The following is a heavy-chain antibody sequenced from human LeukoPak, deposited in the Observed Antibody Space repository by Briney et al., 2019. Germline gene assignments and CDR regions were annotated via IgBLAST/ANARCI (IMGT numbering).Heavy chain of an antibody. CDR3: ARDGLHCSGGSCYLGY. CDR1: GFTFSSYG. V-gene: IGHV3-33*08. J-gene: IGHJ4*02. Sequence: PGRSLRLSCAASGFTFSSYGMHWVRQAPGKGLEWVAVIWYDGSNKYYADSVKGRFTITRDNSKNMLYLQMNSLRAEDTAVYYCARDGLHCSGGSCYLGYWGQGTLVTVSS. CDR2: IWYDGSNK. D-gene: IGHD2-15*01.